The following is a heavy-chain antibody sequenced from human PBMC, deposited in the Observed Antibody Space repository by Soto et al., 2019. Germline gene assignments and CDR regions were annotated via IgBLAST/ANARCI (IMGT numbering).Heavy chain of an antibody. CDR3: ARPVTQLQDYGMDV. Sequence: GESLKISFKCSGYSFTSYWIGWVLQMPGKGLEWMGIIYPGDSDTRYSPSFQGQVTISADKSISTAYLQWSSLRASDTAMYYCARPVTQLQDYGMDVWGQGTTVTVSS. D-gene: IGHD6-13*01. J-gene: IGHJ6*02. V-gene: IGHV5-51*01. CDR1: GYSFTSYW. CDR2: IYPGDSDT.